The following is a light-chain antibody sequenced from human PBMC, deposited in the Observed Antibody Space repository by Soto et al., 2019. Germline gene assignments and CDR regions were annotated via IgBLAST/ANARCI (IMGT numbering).Light chain of an antibody. V-gene: IGKV3-20*01. CDR1: QSVSSSY. CDR2: DAS. J-gene: IGKJ1*01. Sequence: EIVLTQSPGTLSLSPGERATLSCRASQSVSSSYLAWYQQKPGQAPRLLIYDASSRATAIPDRFSGSGSGTDFTLTLSRLEPEDFAVYYCQHYGSSRTFGQGTKVEIK. CDR3: QHYGSSRT.